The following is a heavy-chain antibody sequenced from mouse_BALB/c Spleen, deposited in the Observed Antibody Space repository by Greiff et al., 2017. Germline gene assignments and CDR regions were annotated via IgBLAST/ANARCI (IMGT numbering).Heavy chain of an antibody. V-gene: IGHV1-77*01. CDR2: IYPGSGNT. Sequence: QVQLQQSGAELARPGASVKLSCKASGYTFTDYYINWVKQRTGQGLEWIGEIYPGSGNTYYNEKFKGKATLTAVKSSSTAYMQLSSLTSEDSAVYYCARERDLPGDYWGQGTTLTVSS. CDR1: GYTFTDYY. CDR3: ARERDLPGDY. J-gene: IGHJ2*01.